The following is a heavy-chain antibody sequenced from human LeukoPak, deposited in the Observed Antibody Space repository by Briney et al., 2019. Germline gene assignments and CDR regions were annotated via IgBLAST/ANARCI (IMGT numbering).Heavy chain of an antibody. CDR3: ARSPGSSSSDY. J-gene: IGHJ4*02. CDR2: INHSGST. V-gene: IGHV4-34*01. CDR1: GGSFSGYY. D-gene: IGHD6-6*01. Sequence: SETLSLTCAVYGGSFSGYYWSWIRQPPGKGLEWIGEINHSGSTNYNPSLKSRVTISVDTSKNQFSLKLSSVTAADTAVYYCARSPGSSSSDYWGQGTLVTVSS.